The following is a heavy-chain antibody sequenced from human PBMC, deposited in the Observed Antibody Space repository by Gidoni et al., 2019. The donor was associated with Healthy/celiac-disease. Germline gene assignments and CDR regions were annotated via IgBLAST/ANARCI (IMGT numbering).Heavy chain of an antibody. V-gene: IGHV4-34*01. D-gene: IGHD2-2*02. CDR2: INHSGST. CDR3: ARVGGYCSSTSCYKYYYYMDV. CDR1: GGSFSGYY. Sequence: QVQLQQWGAGLLKPSETLSLTCAVYGGSFSGYYWSSMRQPPGKGLEWIGEINHSGSTNYNPSLKSRVTISVDTSKNQFSLKLSSVTAADTAVYYCARVGGYCSSTSCYKYYYYMDVWGKGTTVTVSS. J-gene: IGHJ6*03.